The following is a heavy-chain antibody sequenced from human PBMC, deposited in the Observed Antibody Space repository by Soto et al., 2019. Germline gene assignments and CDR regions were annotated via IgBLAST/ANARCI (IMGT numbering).Heavy chain of an antibody. V-gene: IGHV1-69*13. CDR3: ARSQGGSSSLDIYYYYYYGMDV. CDR2: IIPIFGTA. CDR1: GGTFSSYA. Sequence: GASVKVSCKAPGGTFSSYAISWVRQAPGQGLEWVGGIIPIFGTANYAQKFQGRVTITADESTSTGYMELSSLRSEDTAVYYCARSQGGSSSLDIYYYYYYGMDVWGQGTTVTVSS. D-gene: IGHD2-15*01. J-gene: IGHJ6*02.